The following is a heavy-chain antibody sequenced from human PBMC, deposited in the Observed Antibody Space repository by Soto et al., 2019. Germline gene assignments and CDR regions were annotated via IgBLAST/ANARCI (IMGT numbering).Heavy chain of an antibody. J-gene: IGHJ4*02. CDR3: ERDRLEMATIVAY. CDR2: ISSSSSYI. D-gene: IGHD5-12*01. CDR1: GFTFSSYS. V-gene: IGHV3-21*01. Sequence: EVQLVESGGGLVKPGGSLRLSCAASGFTFSSYSMNWVRQAPGKGLEWVSSISSSSSYIYYADSVKGRFTISRDNAKNSLYLQMNSLRAEDTAVYYCERDRLEMATIVAYWGQGTLVTVSS.